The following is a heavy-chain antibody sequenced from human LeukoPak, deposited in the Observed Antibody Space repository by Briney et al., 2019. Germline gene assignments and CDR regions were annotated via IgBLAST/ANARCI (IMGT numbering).Heavy chain of an antibody. CDR3: ARARGELAAAGTFDY. V-gene: IGHV1-18*01. Sequence: ASVKVTCKASGYTFTSYGISWVRQAPGQGLEWIGWISAYNGNTNYAQKLQGRVTMTTDTSTSTAYMELRSLRSDDTAVYYCARARGELAAAGTFDYWGPGTLVTVSS. J-gene: IGHJ4*02. D-gene: IGHD6-13*01. CDR1: GYTFTSYG. CDR2: ISAYNGNT.